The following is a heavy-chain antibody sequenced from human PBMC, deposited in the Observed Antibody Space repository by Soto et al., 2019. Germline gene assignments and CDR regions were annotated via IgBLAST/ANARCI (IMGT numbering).Heavy chain of an antibody. J-gene: IGHJ4*02. D-gene: IGHD6-6*01. CDR1: GGSIVRDKW. V-gene: IGHV4-4*02. CDR3: ARGGSSEL. Sequence: QVKLQESDPGLVKPSGTLSLTCAVPGGSIVRDKWWSWVRQSPGKGLEWLGEINHRGSTIYNPSLKSRVTISVDTSRNQFYLKVKSVTAADTAVYYCARGGSSELWGQGTLVTVSS. CDR2: INHRGST.